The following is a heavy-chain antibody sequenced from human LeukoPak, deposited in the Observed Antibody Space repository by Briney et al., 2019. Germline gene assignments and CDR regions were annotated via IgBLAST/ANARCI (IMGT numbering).Heavy chain of an antibody. D-gene: IGHD3-10*01. Sequence: PGRSLRLSCAASGFTVSSNYMSWVRQAPGKGLEWVSVIYSGGSTYYADSVKGRFTISRDNSKNTLYLQMNSLRAEDTAVYYCARAGRLWFGELSPFDAFDIWGQGTMVTVSS. CDR3: ARAGRLWFGELSPFDAFDI. CDR1: GFTVSSNY. CDR2: IYSGGST. V-gene: IGHV3-66*01. J-gene: IGHJ3*02.